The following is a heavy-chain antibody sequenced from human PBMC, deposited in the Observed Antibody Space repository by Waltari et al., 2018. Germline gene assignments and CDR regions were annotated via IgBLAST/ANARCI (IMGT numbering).Heavy chain of an antibody. Sequence: EVQLVESGGGLVQPGGSLRLSCAASGFTFSSYAMSWVRQAPGQGLEWVSAISGSGGSTYYADSVKGRFTISRDNSKNTLYLQMNSLRAEDTAVYYCAKEQIVVVPAAGKSNWFDPWGQGTLVTVSS. CDR1: GFTFSSYA. D-gene: IGHD2-2*01. V-gene: IGHV3-23*04. J-gene: IGHJ5*02. CDR3: AKEQIVVVPAAGKSNWFDP. CDR2: ISGSGGST.